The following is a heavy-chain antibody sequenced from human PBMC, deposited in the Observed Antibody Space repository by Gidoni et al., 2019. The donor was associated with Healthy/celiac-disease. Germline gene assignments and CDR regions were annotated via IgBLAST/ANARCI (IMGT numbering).Heavy chain of an antibody. Sequence: AISWVRQAPGQGLEWMGGIIPLFGTAKYAQKFQGRVTITADKYTSTAYMEVSSLRSEDTAVYYCARVRAAAAAPDYYYYYMDVWGKGTTVTVSS. J-gene: IGHJ6*03. D-gene: IGHD6-13*01. V-gene: IGHV1-69*06. CDR3: ARVRAAAAAPDYYYYYMDV. CDR1: A. CDR2: IIPLFGTA.